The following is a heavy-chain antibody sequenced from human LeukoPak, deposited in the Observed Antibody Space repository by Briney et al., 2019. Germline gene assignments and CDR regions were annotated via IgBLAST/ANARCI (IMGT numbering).Heavy chain of an antibody. J-gene: IGHJ6*03. V-gene: IGHV3-33*06. CDR1: GFTFSSYG. CDR2: IWYDGSNK. Sequence: GGSLRLSCAASGFTFSSYGMHWVRQAPGKGLEWVAVIWYDGSNKYYADSVKGRFTISRDNSKNTLYLQMNSLRAEDTAVYYCAKDSTARIYYYMDVWGKGTTVTVSS. CDR3: AKDSTARIYYYMDV. D-gene: IGHD4-17*01.